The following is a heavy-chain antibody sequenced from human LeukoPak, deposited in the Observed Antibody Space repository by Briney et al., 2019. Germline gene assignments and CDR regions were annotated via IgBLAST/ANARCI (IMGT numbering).Heavy chain of an antibody. CDR3: TTDKGPSLYYDFWDYYFDY. V-gene: IGHV3-30*09. CDR2: ISFDGSNK. D-gene: IGHD3-3*01. Sequence: GGSLRLSCAASGFTFNTYNMHWVRQAPGKGLEWVALISFDGSNKYYADSVKGRFAISRDYSRNTVYLQMNSLRAEDTAVYYCTTDKGPSLYYDFWDYYFDYWGQGTLVAVSS. J-gene: IGHJ4*02. CDR1: GFTFNTYN.